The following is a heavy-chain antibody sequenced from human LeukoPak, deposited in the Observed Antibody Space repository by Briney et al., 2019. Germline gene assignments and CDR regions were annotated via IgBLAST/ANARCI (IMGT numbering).Heavy chain of an antibody. Sequence: PGGSLRLSCAASGFTFDDYAMHWVRQAPGKGLEWVSGISWYSCSIGYADSVKGRFTISRDNAKNSLYLQMNSLRAEDTALYYCAKDLYSGYDWPGSHFDYWGQGTLVTVSS. CDR1: GFTFDDYA. CDR2: ISWYSCSI. D-gene: IGHD5-12*01. CDR3: AKDLYSGYDWPGSHFDY. J-gene: IGHJ4*02. V-gene: IGHV3-9*01.